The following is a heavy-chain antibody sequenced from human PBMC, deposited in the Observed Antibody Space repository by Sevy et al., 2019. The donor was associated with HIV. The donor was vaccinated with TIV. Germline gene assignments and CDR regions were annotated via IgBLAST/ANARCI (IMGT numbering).Heavy chain of an antibody. CDR3: ARETAGTGAFDI. J-gene: IGHJ3*02. Sequence: SQTLSLTCAISGDSVSSNSAAWNWIRQSPSRGLEWLGRTYYRSKWYNHYAVSVKSRITISPDTSKNQFSLQLNSAAPEDTAVYYCARETAGTGAFDIWGQGTMVTVSS. D-gene: IGHD1-1*01. CDR2: TYYRSKWYN. CDR1: GDSVSSNSAA. V-gene: IGHV6-1*01.